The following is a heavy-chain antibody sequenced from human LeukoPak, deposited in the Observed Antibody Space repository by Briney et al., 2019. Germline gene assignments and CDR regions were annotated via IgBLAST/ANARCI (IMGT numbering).Heavy chain of an antibody. D-gene: IGHD2-2*02. V-gene: IGHV3-23*01. CDR3: TLYCSSTSCYIPGDY. J-gene: IGHJ4*02. CDR1: GFTFSSYA. CDR2: ISGSGGST. Sequence: PGGSLRLSCAASGFTFSSYAMSWVRQAPGKGLEWVSAISGSGGSTYYADSVKGRFTISRDNSKNTLYLQMNSLRAEDTAVYYCTLYCSSTSCYIPGDYWGQGTLVTVSS.